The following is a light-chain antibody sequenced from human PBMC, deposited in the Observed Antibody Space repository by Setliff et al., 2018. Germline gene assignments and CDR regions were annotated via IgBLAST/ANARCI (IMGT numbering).Light chain of an antibody. J-gene: IGLJ1*01. CDR3: SSYTNSNTYV. CDR1: SRDVGSYDF. V-gene: IGLV2-14*03. Sequence: QSVLTQPASVSGSPGQSITISCIGSSRDVGSYDFVSWYQQHPGKAPKLIIYDVTGRPSGVSDRFSGSKSGNTASLTISGLQAEDEADYYCSSYTNSNTYVFGTGTRSPS. CDR2: DVT.